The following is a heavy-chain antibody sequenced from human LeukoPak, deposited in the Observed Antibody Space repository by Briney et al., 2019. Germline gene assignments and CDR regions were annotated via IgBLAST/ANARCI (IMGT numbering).Heavy chain of an antibody. Sequence: SETLSLTCTVSGGSISSGGYYWSWIRQHPGKGLEWIVYIYYSGSTYYNPSLKSRVTISVDTSKNQFSLKLSSVTAADTAVYYCARSPGNYYDSSGYPLGHYYFDYWGQGTLVTVSS. CDR3: ARSPGNYYDSSGYPLGHYYFDY. CDR1: GGSISSGGYY. J-gene: IGHJ4*02. V-gene: IGHV4-31*03. CDR2: IYYSGST. D-gene: IGHD3-22*01.